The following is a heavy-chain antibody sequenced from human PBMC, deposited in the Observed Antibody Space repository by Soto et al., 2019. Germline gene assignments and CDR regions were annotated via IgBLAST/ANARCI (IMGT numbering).Heavy chain of an antibody. Sequence: EVQLVESGGGLVQPGGSLRLSCAASGFSFSRYWMSWVRQAPGKGLEWVASIKQDGSDQYYVDSGKGRFTISRDNAKNSLEQQMSRLRAEDTAVYYCAGVIWIAATSYYMDVWGKGTTVTVSS. V-gene: IGHV3-7*04. CDR3: AGVIWIAATSYYMDV. J-gene: IGHJ6*03. CDR1: GFSFSRYW. CDR2: IKQDGSDQ. D-gene: IGHD2-15*01.